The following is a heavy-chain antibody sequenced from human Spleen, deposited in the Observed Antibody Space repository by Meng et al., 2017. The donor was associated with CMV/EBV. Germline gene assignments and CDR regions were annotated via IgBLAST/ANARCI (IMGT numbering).Heavy chain of an antibody. V-gene: IGHV1-18*01. CDR2: ISAYNGNT. J-gene: IGHJ3*02. Sequence: ASVKVSCKASGYTFTSYGISWVRQAPGQGLEWMGWISAYNGNTNYAQKLQGRVTMTTDTSTNTAYMELRSLRSDDTAVYYCARDSAKIVIVAAATPDAFDIWGLGTTVTVSS. CDR3: ARDSAKIVIVAAATPDAFDI. CDR1: GYTFTSYG. D-gene: IGHD2-2*01.